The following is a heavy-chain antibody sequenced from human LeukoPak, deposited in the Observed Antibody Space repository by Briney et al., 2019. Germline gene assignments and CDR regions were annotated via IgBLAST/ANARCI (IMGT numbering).Heavy chain of an antibody. Sequence: SETLSLTCTVSGGSISSYYWSWIRQPAGKGLEWIGRIYTSGSTNYNPSLKSRVTMSVDTSKNQFSLKLSSVTAADTAVYYCAREDQRETPVSYYYYMDVWGKGTTVTVSS. V-gene: IGHV4-4*07. CDR3: AREDQRETPVSYYYYMDV. CDR1: GGSISSYY. J-gene: IGHJ6*03. CDR2: IYTSGST. D-gene: IGHD2-2*01.